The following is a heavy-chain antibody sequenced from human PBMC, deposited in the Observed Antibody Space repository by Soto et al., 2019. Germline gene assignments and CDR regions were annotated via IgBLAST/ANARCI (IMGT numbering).Heavy chain of an antibody. Sequence: SVKVSCKASGGTFSSYTISWVRQAPGQGLEWMGRIIPILGIANYAQKFQGRVTITADKSASTAYMELSSLRSEDTAVYYCARGGDYYDSSGYYRSHAFDIWXQGTMVTVSS. J-gene: IGHJ3*02. CDR2: IIPILGIA. V-gene: IGHV1-69*02. CDR3: ARGGDYYDSSGYYRSHAFDI. D-gene: IGHD3-22*01. CDR1: GGTFSSYT.